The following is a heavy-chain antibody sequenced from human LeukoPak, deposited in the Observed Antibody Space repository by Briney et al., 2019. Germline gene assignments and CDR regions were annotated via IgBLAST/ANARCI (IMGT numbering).Heavy chain of an antibody. J-gene: IGHJ4*02. Sequence: SETLSLTCPVSGGSISSYYWSWIRQPPGKGLEWIGYIYYSGSTNYNPSLKSRVTISVDTSKNQFSLKLSSATAADTAVYYCARDSLTPLWGQGTLVTVSS. CDR1: GGSISSYY. CDR2: IYYSGST. V-gene: IGHV4-59*01. D-gene: IGHD1-14*01. CDR3: ARDSLTPL.